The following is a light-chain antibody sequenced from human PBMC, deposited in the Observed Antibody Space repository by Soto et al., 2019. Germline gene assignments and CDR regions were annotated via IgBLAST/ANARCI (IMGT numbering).Light chain of an antibody. Sequence: EIVLTQSPGTLSLSPGERATLSCRASQSVSSSYLAWYQQKPGQAPRPLIYGASSRAIGIPDRFSGSASGTDFTLTIWRLEPEDFAVYYCQQYGSSTWTFGQGTKVEIK. CDR1: QSVSSSY. CDR3: QQYGSSTWT. V-gene: IGKV3-20*01. CDR2: GAS. J-gene: IGKJ1*01.